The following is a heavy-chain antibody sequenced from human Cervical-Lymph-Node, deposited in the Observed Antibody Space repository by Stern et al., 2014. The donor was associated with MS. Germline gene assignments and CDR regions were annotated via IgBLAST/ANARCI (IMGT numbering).Heavy chain of an antibody. V-gene: IGHV3-48*02. CDR1: GFTFSSYS. D-gene: IGHD2-2*01. Sequence: VQLMQSGGGLVQPGGSLRLSCAASGFTFSSYSMNWVRQAPGKGLEWVSYISSSSSTIYYADSVKGRFTISRDNAKNSLYLQMNSLRDEDTAVYYCARDIVVVPAARYYYYGMDVWGQGTTVTVSS. CDR3: ARDIVVVPAARYYYYGMDV. CDR2: ISSSSSTI. J-gene: IGHJ6*02.